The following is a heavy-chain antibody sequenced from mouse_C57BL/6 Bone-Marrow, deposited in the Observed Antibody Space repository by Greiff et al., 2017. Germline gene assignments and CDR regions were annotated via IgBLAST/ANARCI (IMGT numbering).Heavy chain of an antibody. CDR3: ARDDYGSSSFDY. D-gene: IGHD1-1*01. Sequence: VQLQQSGPELVKPGASVKIPCKASGYTFTDYNMDWVKQSHGKSLEWIGDINPNNGGTIYNQKFKGKATLTVDKSSSTAYMELRSLTSEDTAVYYCARDDYGSSSFDYWGKGTTLTVSS. CDR1: GYTFTDYN. J-gene: IGHJ2*01. CDR2: INPNNGGT. V-gene: IGHV1-18*01.